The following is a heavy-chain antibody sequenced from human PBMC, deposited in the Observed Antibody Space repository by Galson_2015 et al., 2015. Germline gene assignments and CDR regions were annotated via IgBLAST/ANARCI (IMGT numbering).Heavy chain of an antibody. CDR2: ISSSRNYI. CDR1: GFTFSSYG. CDR3: VRVPEDEGNCLLDA. Sequence: SLRLSCAASGFTFSSYGMSWVRQAPGKGLEWVSSISSSRNYIYYADSVKGRFTISRDNAKNSLFLQMNSLRAEDTAVYYSVRVPEDEGNCLLDACCQATLVTATS. V-gene: IGHV3-21*01. J-gene: IGHJ5*01. D-gene: IGHD4-23*01.